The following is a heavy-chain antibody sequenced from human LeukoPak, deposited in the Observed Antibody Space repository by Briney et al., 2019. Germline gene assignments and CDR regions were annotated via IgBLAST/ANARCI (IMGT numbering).Heavy chain of an antibody. CDR3: ARVSGLYAVCGMDV. J-gene: IGHJ6*02. V-gene: IGHV1-69*13. CDR2: IIPIFGTA. CDR1: GGTFSSYA. Sequence: SVKVSCKASGGTFSSYAISWVRQAPGQGLEWMGGIIPIFGTANYAQRFQGRVTITADESTSTAYMELSSPRSEDTAVYYCARVSGLYAVCGMDVWGQGTTVTVSS. D-gene: IGHD5/OR15-5a*01.